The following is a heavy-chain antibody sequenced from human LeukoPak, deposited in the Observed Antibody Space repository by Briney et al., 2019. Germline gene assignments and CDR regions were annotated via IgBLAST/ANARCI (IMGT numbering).Heavy chain of an antibody. V-gene: IGHV1-46*01. CDR2: INPSGDFR. CDR3: ARDYSGEWEQLTGWWFDP. J-gene: IGHJ5*02. CDR1: GYTFGTHW. D-gene: IGHD1-26*01. Sequence: ASVKVSCKASGYTFGTHWMHWVRQAPGQGLEWMAIINPSGDFRSYAQKFQGRLTVTRDMSTRTVYMELSDLRPEDTAVYYCARDYSGEWEQLTGWWFDPWGQGTLVIVSS.